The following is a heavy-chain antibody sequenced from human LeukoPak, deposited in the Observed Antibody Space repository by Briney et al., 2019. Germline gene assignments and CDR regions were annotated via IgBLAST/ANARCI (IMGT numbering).Heavy chain of an antibody. Sequence: PSETLSLTCTVSGGSISSYYWSWLRQPPGKGLEWIGYIYYSGSTNYNPSLKSRVTISVDTSKNQFSLKLSSVTAADTAVYYCARDRSGSYYGNYWYFDLWGRGTLVTVSS. CDR1: GGSISSYY. J-gene: IGHJ2*01. CDR3: ARDRSGSYYGNYWYFDL. D-gene: IGHD1-26*01. CDR2: IYYSGST. V-gene: IGHV4-59*01.